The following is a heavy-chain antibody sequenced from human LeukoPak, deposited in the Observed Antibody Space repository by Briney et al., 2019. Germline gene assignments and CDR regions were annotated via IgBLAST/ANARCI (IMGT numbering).Heavy chain of an antibody. V-gene: IGHV3-48*01. D-gene: IGHD1-1*01. J-gene: IGHJ4*02. Sequence: GGSLRLSCAASGFTFSSYSMNWVRQAPGKGLEWVSYISSPSSTIYYADSVKGRFTISRDNAKSSLFLQMDSLRGEDTAVYYCARCTTGKTFGSLREIKKSREIDYWGQGTLVTVSS. CDR3: ARCTTGKTFGSLREIKKSREIDY. CDR2: ISSPSSTI. CDR1: GFTFSSYS.